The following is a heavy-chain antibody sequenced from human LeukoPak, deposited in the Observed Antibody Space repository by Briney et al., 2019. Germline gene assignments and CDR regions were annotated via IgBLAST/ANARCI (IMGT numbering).Heavy chain of an antibody. CDR3: ARLLWFGELGHFDY. CDR1: GGSISSYY. J-gene: IGHJ4*02. V-gene: IGHV4-59*08. Sequence: SETLSLTCTVSGGSISSYYWSWIRQPPGKGLEWIGYIYYSGSTNYNPSLKSRVTISVDTSKNQFSLKLSSVTAADTAVYYCARLLWFGELGHFDYWGQGTLVTVSP. CDR2: IYYSGST. D-gene: IGHD3-10*01.